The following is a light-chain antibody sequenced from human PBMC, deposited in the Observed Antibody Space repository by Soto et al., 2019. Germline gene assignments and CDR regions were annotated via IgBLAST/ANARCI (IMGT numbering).Light chain of an antibody. CDR2: GAS. CDR1: QSVSSS. Sequence: TQSPATLSGSLGERATLSCRASQSVSSSLAWYQHNPGQAPRLLIYGASNRATGIPDRSSGSGSGTDSTLTISGLETEDFAVYYCQQYGTSLFTFGNGTKVD. J-gene: IGKJ3*01. CDR3: QQYGTSLFT. V-gene: IGKV3-20*01.